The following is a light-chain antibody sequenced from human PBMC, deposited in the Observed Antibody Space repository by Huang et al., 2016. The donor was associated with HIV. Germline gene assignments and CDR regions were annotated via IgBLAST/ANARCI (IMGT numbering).Light chain of an antibody. V-gene: IGKV2-28*01. J-gene: IGKJ5*01. CDR2: LCS. Sequence: EIVMTQSPLSLPVTPGEPASISCRSSQSLLQRNGDNDVDRYMQKSGQSPQLLIYLCSIRASVVPDRFSGIGSGTDFTLKISRVEAEDVGIYYCMQARQTPNTFGQGTRLEIK. CDR1: QSLLQRNGDND. CDR3: MQARQTPNT.